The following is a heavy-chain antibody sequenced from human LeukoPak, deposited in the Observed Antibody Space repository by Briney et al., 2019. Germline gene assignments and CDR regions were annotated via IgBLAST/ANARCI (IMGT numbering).Heavy chain of an antibody. Sequence: ASVKVSCKASGYTFTGYYMHWVRQAPGQGLEWMGWINPNSGGTNYAQKSQGRVTMTRDTSISTAYMELSRLRSDDTAVYYCAIDCSSTSATPACVDYWGQGTLVTVSS. D-gene: IGHD2-2*01. CDR1: GYTFTGYY. J-gene: IGHJ4*02. V-gene: IGHV1-2*02. CDR3: AIDCSSTSATPACVDY. CDR2: INPNSGGT.